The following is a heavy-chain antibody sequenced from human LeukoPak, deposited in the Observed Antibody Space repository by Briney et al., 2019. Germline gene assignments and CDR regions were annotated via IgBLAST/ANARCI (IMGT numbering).Heavy chain of an antibody. D-gene: IGHD4-11*01. CDR1: GFTFSDYY. CDR2: VSSSGSTI. Sequence: GGSLRLSCAASGFTFSDYYMSWIRQAPGKGLEWVSYVSSSGSTIYYADSVKGRFTISRDNAKNSLYLQMNSLRAEDTAVYYCAILTTRRSAPIYWGQGTLVTVSS. CDR3: AILTTRRSAPIY. V-gene: IGHV3-11*01. J-gene: IGHJ4*02.